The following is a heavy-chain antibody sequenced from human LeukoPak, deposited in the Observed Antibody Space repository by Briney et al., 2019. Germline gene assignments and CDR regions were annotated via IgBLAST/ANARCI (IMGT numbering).Heavy chain of an antibody. CDR1: GGSLSSYY. D-gene: IGHD3-22*01. J-gene: IGHJ3*02. V-gene: IGHV4-4*07. Sequence: PSETLSLTCTVSGGSLSSYYWSWIRQPAGKGLEWIGRIYTSGSTNYNPSLKSRVTMSVDTSKNQFSLKLSSVTAADTAVYYCAREGDYDSSGYYYSGAFDIWGQGTMVTVSS. CDR2: IYTSGST. CDR3: AREGDYDSSGYYYSGAFDI.